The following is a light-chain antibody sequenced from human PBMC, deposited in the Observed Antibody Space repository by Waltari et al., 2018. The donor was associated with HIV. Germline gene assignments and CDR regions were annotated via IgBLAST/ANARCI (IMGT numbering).Light chain of an antibody. V-gene: IGLV2-23*02. CDR1: SSDVGRYDL. CDR2: EVT. J-gene: IGLJ2*01. CDR3: CSYAGPNPLF. Sequence: QSVLTQPASVSGTQPGQSITMSCTGTSSDVGRYDLVSWYQHFPGKAPKLIIFEVTKRHSGVSNRFSGAKSGKTASLTISGLQAEDEADYYCCSYAGPNPLFFGGGTKLTVL.